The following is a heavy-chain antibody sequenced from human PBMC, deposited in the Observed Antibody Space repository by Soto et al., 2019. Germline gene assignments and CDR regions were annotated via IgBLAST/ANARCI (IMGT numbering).Heavy chain of an antibody. Sequence: GGSLRLSCAASGFTFSSYGMHWVRQAPGKGLEWVAVISYDGSDKYYADSVKGRFTISRDNSKNTLYLQMNSLRAEDTAVYYCAKEHLPHGYYHSSPWWFDYWGQGTLVTVSS. D-gene: IGHD3-10*01. CDR3: AKEHLPHGYYHSSPWWFDY. J-gene: IGHJ4*02. CDR1: GFTFSSYG. V-gene: IGHV3-30*18. CDR2: ISYDGSDK.